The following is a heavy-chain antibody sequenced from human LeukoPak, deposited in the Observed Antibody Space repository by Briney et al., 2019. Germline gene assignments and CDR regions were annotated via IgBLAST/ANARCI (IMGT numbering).Heavy chain of an antibody. CDR1: GFTFGSHE. CDR2: IIGSSNTI. D-gene: IGHD4-11*01. Sequence: PGGSLRLSCAASGFTFGSHEMNWVRQAPGKGLEWIAYIIGSSNTIYYADSAKGRFTISRDNAKNSLYLQMNSLRADDTAVYYCARERTTIVSGTTIGAYWGQGTQVTVYS. V-gene: IGHV3-48*03. J-gene: IGHJ4*02. CDR3: ARERTTIVSGTTIGAY.